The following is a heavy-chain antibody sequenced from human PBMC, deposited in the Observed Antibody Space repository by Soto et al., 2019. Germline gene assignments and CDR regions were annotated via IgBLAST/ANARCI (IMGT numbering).Heavy chain of an antibody. CDR3: ARSQNKFWSAPGGPYCGGDCYEFDY. CDR1: GYTFTSYG. J-gene: IGHJ4*02. CDR2: ISAYNGST. D-gene: IGHD2-21*02. V-gene: IGHV1-18*01. Sequence: GASVKVSCKASGYTFTSYGISWVRQAPGQGLEWMGWISAYNGSTNYAQKLQGRVTMTTDTSTSTAYMELRSLRSDDTAVYYCARSQNKFWSAPGGPYCGGDCYEFDYWGQGTLVTVSS.